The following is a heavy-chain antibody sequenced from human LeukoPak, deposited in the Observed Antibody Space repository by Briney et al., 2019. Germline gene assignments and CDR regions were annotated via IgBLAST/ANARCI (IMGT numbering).Heavy chain of an antibody. Sequence: GASVKVSCKASGYTFTDYYIHWVRQAPGQGLEWMGWINPNSGGTNYAQKFQGRVTMTRDTSISTAYMELSRLRSDDTAVYYCARDSREANELNFWSGYYYHEDYYFDYWGQGTLVTVSS. V-gene: IGHV1-2*02. D-gene: IGHD3-3*01. J-gene: IGHJ4*02. CDR3: ARDSREANELNFWSGYYYHEDYYFDY. CDR1: GYTFTDYY. CDR2: INPNSGGT.